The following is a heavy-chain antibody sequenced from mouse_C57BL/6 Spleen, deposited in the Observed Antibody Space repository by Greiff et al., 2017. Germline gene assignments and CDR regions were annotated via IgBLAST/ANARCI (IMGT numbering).Heavy chain of an antibody. CDR3: ARRVKRNCGGVSMDY. CDR1: GYAFSGPW. Sequence: QVQLQQSGPELVKPGASVKISCKASGYAFSGPWMHWVKQRPGQGLEWIGRIYPGDGGTNYNGKFKGKATLTAAKSSSTAYMQLSSLTSEDSAVDFWARRVKRNCGGVSMDYWGQGTSVTVSS. J-gene: IGHJ4*01. V-gene: IGHV1-82*01. D-gene: IGHD1-3*01. CDR2: IYPGDGGT.